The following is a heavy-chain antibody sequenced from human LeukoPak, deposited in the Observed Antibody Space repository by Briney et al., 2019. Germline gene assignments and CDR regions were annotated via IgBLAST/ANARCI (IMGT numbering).Heavy chain of an antibody. Sequence: GGSLRLPCPASEFPFSSFAMSWVGQAPGKGREWVSGISGSGGSTYYADSVKGRFTISRDNSKNTLYLQMSSLRAEDTAIYYCAKDVTALTPSWFDPWGQGTLVTVSS. CDR1: EFPFSSFA. J-gene: IGHJ5*02. CDR2: ISGSGGST. CDR3: AKDVTALTPSWFDP. V-gene: IGHV3-23*01. D-gene: IGHD4-17*01.